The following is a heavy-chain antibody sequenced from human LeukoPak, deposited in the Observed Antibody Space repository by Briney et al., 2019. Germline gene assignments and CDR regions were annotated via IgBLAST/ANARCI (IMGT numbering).Heavy chain of an antibody. CDR1: AYSISSAYY. CDR3: ARQTGSGLFSLP. CDR2: IYHSGST. D-gene: IGHD3-10*01. Sequence: SETLSLTCTVSAYSISSAYYWGWIRQPPGKGLEWIGSIYHSGSTYYNPSLKSRVFISVDTSNNQFSLKLSSVTAADTAVYYCARQTGSGLFSLPGGQGTLVTVSS. V-gene: IGHV4-38-2*02. J-gene: IGHJ4*02.